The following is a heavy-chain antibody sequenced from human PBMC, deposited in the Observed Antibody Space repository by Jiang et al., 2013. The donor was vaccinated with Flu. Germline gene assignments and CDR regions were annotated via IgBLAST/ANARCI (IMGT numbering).Heavy chain of an antibody. Sequence: GLVQPGRSLRLSCAASGFTFDDYAMHWVRQAPGKGLEWVSGISWNSGSIGYADSVKGRFTISRDNAKNSLYLQMNSLRAEDTALYYCAKDSSYGDLPLHYFDYWGQGTLVTVSS. J-gene: IGHJ4*02. CDR1: GFTFDDYA. D-gene: IGHD4-17*01. V-gene: IGHV3-9*01. CDR3: AKDSSYGDLPLHYFDY. CDR2: ISWNSGSI.